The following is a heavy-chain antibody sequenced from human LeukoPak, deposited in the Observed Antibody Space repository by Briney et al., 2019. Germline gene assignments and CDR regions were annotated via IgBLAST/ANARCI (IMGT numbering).Heavy chain of an antibody. CDR2: ISGSGGST. CDR1: GFTFSSYA. V-gene: IGHV3-23*01. CDR3: AKPTQPGGDYDSSGYWGAFDI. J-gene: IGHJ3*02. Sequence: PGGSLRLSCAASGFTFSSYAMSWVRQAPGKGLEWVSAISGSGGSTYYADSVKGRFTISRDNSKNTLYLQMHSLRAEDTAVYYCAKPTQPGGDYDSSGYWGAFDIWGQGTMVTVSS. D-gene: IGHD3-22*01.